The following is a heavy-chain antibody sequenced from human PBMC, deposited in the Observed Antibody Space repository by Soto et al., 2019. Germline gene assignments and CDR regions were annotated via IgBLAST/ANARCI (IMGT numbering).Heavy chain of an antibody. V-gene: IGHV1-18*01. CDR3: ARWEYDYIWGSYRPFDY. Sequence: ASVKVSCKASGYTFTSYGISWVRQAPGQGLEWMGWISAYNGNTNYAQKLQGRVTMTTDTSTSTAYMELRSLRSDDTAVYYCARWEYDYIWGSYRPFDYWGQGTPVTVSS. J-gene: IGHJ4*02. D-gene: IGHD3-16*02. CDR1: GYTFTSYG. CDR2: ISAYNGNT.